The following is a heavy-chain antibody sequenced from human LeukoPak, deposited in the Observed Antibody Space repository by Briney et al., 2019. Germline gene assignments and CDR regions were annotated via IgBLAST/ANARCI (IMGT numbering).Heavy chain of an antibody. V-gene: IGHV1-8*01. CDR3: ARSLGTGTKGRDRSRLVAF. CDR2: MNPNSGNT. D-gene: IGHD1-7*01. Sequence: ASVKVSCKASGYTFTSYDINWVRQATGQGLEWMGWMNPNSGNTGYAQKFQGRVTMTRNISISTAYMELSSLRSEDTAVYYCARSLGTGTKGRDRSRLVAFWGQGTLVTVSS. J-gene: IGHJ4*02. CDR1: GYTFTSYD.